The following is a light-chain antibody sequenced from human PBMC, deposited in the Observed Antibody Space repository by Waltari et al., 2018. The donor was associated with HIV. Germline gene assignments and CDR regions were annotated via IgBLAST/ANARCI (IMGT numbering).Light chain of an antibody. Sequence: QAVLTQPPSVSAAPGQQVTLSCSGSSSNIGNNSVSWYQQFPGKATKVLIYDNNKRPPGVPDRFSGSRSGTSATLGVAGLQTGDEADYYCGTWDTSLSAGVFGGGTKLTVL. CDR1: SSNIGNNS. CDR2: DNN. J-gene: IGLJ3*02. CDR3: GTWDTSLSAGV. V-gene: IGLV1-51*01.